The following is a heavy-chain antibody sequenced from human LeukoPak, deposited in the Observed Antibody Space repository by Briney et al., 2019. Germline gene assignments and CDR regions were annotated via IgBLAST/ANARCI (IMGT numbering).Heavy chain of an antibody. CDR3: ARVFRQWLVRNAFDI. Sequence: APVKVSCRASGYTFTGYYMHWVRQAPGQGLEWMGWINPNSGGTNYAQKFQGRVTMTRDTSISTAYMELSRLRSDDTAVYYCARVFRQWLVRNAFDIWGQGTMVTVSS. D-gene: IGHD6-19*01. J-gene: IGHJ3*02. V-gene: IGHV1-2*02. CDR1: GYTFTGYY. CDR2: INPNSGGT.